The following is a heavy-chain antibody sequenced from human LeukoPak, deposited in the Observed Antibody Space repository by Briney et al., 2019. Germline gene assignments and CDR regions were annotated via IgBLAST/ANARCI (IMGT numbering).Heavy chain of an antibody. Sequence: PSGTLSLTCAVYGGSFSDYWWTWIRQSPGKGLEWVGEVNYSGRTNYNPSLKSRVRISVVRSKKRFSLKLTSVTAADTALYYCAIRFGRLEAGGTPFDSWGQGSLVTVSS. D-gene: IGHD6-13*01. CDR1: GGSFSDYW. V-gene: IGHV4-34*01. J-gene: IGHJ4*02. CDR3: AIRFGRLEAGGTPFDS. CDR2: VNYSGRT.